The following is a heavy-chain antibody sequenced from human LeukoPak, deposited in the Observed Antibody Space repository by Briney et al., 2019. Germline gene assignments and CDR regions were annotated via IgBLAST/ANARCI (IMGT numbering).Heavy chain of an antibody. Sequence: SETLSLTCAVYGGSFSGYYWSWIRQPPGKGLEWIGEINHSGSTNYNPSLKSRVTISVDTSKNQFSLKLSSVTAADTAVYYCASQATKPRYYVDYWGQGTLVTVSS. CDR1: GGSFSGYY. CDR3: ASQATKPRYYVDY. J-gene: IGHJ4*02. V-gene: IGHV4-34*01. D-gene: IGHD5-12*01. CDR2: INHSGST.